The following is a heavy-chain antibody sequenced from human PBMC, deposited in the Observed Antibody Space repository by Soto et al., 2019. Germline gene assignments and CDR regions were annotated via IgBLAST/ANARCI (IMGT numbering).Heavy chain of an antibody. CDR1: GDSIKTETW. V-gene: IGHV4-4*02. J-gene: IGHJ5*01. D-gene: IGHD3-10*01. Sequence: QVHLQESGPGLVKPSETLSLTCAVSGDSIKTETWWSWLRQLPGTGLEWIGEIKHTGDANANPALRSRVSMSVDRTKNQFFLNLRSVSPADTAVYFCAREVRLHWFESWGQGTLVTVSS. CDR3: AREVRLHWFES. CDR2: IKHTGDA.